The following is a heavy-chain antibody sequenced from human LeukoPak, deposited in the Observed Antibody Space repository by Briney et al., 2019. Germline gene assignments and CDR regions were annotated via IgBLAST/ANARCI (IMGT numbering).Heavy chain of an antibody. CDR2: IYYSGNT. V-gene: IGHV4-39*07. D-gene: IGHD2-2*01. CDR1: GGSISSSSYY. Sequence: SETLSLTCTVSGGSISSSSYYWGWIRQPPGRGLEWIGSIYYSGNTYYNPSLKSQVTISVDTSKNQFSLKLSSVTAADTAVYYCARVRSIVVVPANTRFDYWGQGTLVTVSS. J-gene: IGHJ4*02. CDR3: ARVRSIVVVPANTRFDY.